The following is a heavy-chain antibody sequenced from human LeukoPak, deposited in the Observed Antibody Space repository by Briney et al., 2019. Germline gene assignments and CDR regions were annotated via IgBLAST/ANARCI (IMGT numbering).Heavy chain of an antibody. V-gene: IGHV4-59*12. D-gene: IGHD3-3*01. J-gene: IGHJ4*02. CDR3: ARDPVWSGSVPFDY. CDR2: IYYSGST. Sequence: PSETLFLTCIVSGGSISSYYWSWIRQPPGKGLEWIGYIYYSGSTYYNPSLKSRVTISVDTSKNQFSLKLSSVTAADTAVYYCARDPVWSGSVPFDYWGQGTLVTASS. CDR1: GGSISSYY.